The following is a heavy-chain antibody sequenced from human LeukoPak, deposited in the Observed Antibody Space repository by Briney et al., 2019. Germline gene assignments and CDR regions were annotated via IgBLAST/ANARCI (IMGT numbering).Heavy chain of an antibody. Sequence: GGSLRLSCAASGFTFSSYGMHWVRQAPGKGLEWVAFIRYDGSNKYYADSVKGRFTISRDNSKNTLYLQMNSLRAEDTAVYYCAKDPGTQHSNPDAFDIWGPGTLVTVSS. CDR2: IRYDGSNK. CDR1: GFTFSSYG. CDR3: AKDPGTQHSNPDAFDI. V-gene: IGHV3-30*02. J-gene: IGHJ3*02. D-gene: IGHD4-11*01.